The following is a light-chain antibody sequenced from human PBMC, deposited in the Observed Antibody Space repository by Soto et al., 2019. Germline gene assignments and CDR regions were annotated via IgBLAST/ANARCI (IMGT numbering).Light chain of an antibody. CDR2: GAS. J-gene: IGKJ4*01. CDR3: HQCDNSPLT. V-gene: IGKV3-20*01. Sequence: EIVLTQSPGTLPLSPGERATLSCRASQSVRSNYLAWYQQKPGQAPRLLLYGASNRATGIPDRSSGSGSGTDFTLTISSLEPEDFAVYYCHQCDNSPLTFGGGTKVDIK. CDR1: QSVRSNY.